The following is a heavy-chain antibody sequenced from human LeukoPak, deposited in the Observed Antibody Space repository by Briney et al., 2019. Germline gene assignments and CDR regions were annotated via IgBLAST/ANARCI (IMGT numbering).Heavy chain of an antibody. CDR2: VYYSGST. J-gene: IGHJ4*02. Sequence: PSETLSLTCTVSGGSISSYYWSWIRQPPGKGLEWIGCVYYSGSTYYNPSLKSRVTISVDTSKDQLSLKLFSVTAADTAVYYCAANHYGSGSYYPFDYWGQGTLVTVSS. CDR3: AANHYGSGSYYPFDY. V-gene: IGHV4-59*01. CDR1: GGSISSYY. D-gene: IGHD3-10*01.